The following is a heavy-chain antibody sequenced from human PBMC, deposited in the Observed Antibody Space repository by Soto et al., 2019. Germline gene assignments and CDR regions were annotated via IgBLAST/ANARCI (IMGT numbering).Heavy chain of an antibody. J-gene: IGHJ4*02. Sequence: QVQLVQSGAEVKKPGASVKVSCKASGYTFTSYGITWVRQAPGQGLEWRGWISAYNGNTNYAQKLQGRVTMTTDTSTSTAYMELRSLRSDDTAVYYCASSLLVGYGLEGESDWGQGTLVTVSS. CDR3: ASSLLVGYGLEGESD. V-gene: IGHV1-18*01. CDR1: GYTFTSYG. D-gene: IGHD5-18*01. CDR2: ISAYNGNT.